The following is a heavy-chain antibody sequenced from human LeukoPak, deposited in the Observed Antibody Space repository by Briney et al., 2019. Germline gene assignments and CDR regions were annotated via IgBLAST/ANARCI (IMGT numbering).Heavy chain of an antibody. V-gene: IGHV4-59*08. D-gene: IGHD1-1*01. CDR1: GGSIGSYY. CDR2: IYYSGNT. CDR3: ARINWNYFDY. J-gene: IGHJ4*02. Sequence: SETLSLTCTVSGGSIGSYYWTWVRQPPGKGLEWIGYIYYSGNTNYNPSLKSRLTMSADRSRNQFSLNLNSVTAADTAVYYCARINWNYFDYWGQGILVTVSS.